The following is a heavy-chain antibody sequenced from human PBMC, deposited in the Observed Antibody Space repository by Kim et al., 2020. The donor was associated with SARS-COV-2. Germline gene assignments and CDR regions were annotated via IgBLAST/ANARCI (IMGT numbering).Heavy chain of an antibody. CDR2: SASGLGT. V-gene: IGHV3-23*01. Sequence: SASGLGTRYADSVRGRFTISRDNSKSTLFLQMSSLRVEDTAVYYCEASDFWGQGALVTVSS. J-gene: IGHJ4*02. CDR3: EASDF.